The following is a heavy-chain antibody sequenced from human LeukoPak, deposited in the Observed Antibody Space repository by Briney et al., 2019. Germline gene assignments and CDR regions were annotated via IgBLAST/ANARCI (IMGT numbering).Heavy chain of an antibody. V-gene: IGHV4-31*03. D-gene: IGHD3-3*01. J-gene: IGHJ4*02. CDR1: GVSISSGGYY. CDR3: ARGSSAYYDYDY. CDR2: IYYSGST. Sequence: SETLSLTCTVSGVSISSGGYYWSWIRQHPGKGLEWIGYIYYSGSTYYNPSLKSRVTISVDTSKNQFSLELSSVTAADTAVYYCARGSSAYYDYDYWGQGTLVTVSS.